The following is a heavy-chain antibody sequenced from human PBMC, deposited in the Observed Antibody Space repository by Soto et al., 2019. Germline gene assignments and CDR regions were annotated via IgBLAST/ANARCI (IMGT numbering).Heavy chain of an antibody. CDR1: GGSISSSSYY. J-gene: IGHJ3*02. CDR2: IYYSGST. CDR3: ARYCSSTSCPDAFDI. V-gene: IGHV4-39*01. Sequence: SETLSLTCTVSGGSISSSSYYWGWIRQPPGKGLEWIGSIYYSGSTYYNPSLKRRVTISVDTSKNQLSLKLSSVTAADTAVYYCARYCSSTSCPDAFDIWGQGTMVTVSS. D-gene: IGHD2-2*01.